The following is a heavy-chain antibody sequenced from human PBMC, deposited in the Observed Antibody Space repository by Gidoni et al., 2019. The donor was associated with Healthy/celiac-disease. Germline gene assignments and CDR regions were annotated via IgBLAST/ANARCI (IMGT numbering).Heavy chain of an antibody. D-gene: IGHD3-3*01. J-gene: IGHJ5*02. CDR1: GYTFTSYD. CDR3: ARDGWEPYYDFWSGYSASKNWFDP. Sequence: QVQLVQSGAEVTKPGASVKVSCKASGYTFTSYDMHWVRHAPGQGLEWMGIINPSGGSTSYAQKFQGRVTMTRDTSTSTVYMELSSLRSEDTAVYYCARDGWEPYYDFWSGYSASKNWFDPWGQGTLVTVSS. V-gene: IGHV1-46*01. CDR2: INPSGGST.